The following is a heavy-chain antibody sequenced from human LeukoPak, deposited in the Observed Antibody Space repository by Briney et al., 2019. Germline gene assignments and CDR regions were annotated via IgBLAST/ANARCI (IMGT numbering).Heavy chain of an antibody. J-gene: IGHJ3*02. CDR1: EFTVSSNY. CDR2: IYSGGST. CDR3: ARDRFYGDYIGAFDI. Sequence: GGSLRLSCAASEFTVSSNYMSWVRQAPGKGLEWVSVIYSGGSTYYADSVKGRFTISRDNSKNTLYLQMNSLRAEDTAVYYCARDRFYGDYIGAFDIWGQGTMVTVSS. V-gene: IGHV3-53*01. D-gene: IGHD4-17*01.